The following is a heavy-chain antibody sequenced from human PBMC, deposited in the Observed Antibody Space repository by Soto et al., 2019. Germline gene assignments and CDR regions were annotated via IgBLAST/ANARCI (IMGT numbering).Heavy chain of an antibody. J-gene: IGHJ4*02. CDR3: ARTLGPQVTGYVDSDYRWTIDQ. CDR1: GYTFTCYY. V-gene: IGHV1-2*04. CDR2: INPNSGGT. D-gene: IGHD4-4*01. Sequence: GASVKVSCKASGYTFTCYYMHWVRQAPGQGLEWMGWINPNSGGTNYAQKFQGWVTMTRDTSISTAYMELSRLTSVTAADTGVYFCARTLGPQVTGYVDSDYRWTIDQWGQGTLVTVSS.